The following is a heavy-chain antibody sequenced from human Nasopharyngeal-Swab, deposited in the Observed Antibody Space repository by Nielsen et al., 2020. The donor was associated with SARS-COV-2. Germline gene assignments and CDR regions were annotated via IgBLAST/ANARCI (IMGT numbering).Heavy chain of an antibody. CDR2: VSSDGSNK. D-gene: IGHD6-25*01. CDR3: AAGTWYRGGYDAFDV. V-gene: IGHV3-30*03. CDR1: GFTISDYG. J-gene: IGHJ3*01. Sequence: GGSLRLSCAASGFTISDYGIQWVRQAPGKGLEWVGVVSSDGSNKYYSDSAKGRFALSRDNSKNTVDLQMNSLTAEDTAVYYCAAGTWYRGGYDAFDVWGQGTVVTVSS.